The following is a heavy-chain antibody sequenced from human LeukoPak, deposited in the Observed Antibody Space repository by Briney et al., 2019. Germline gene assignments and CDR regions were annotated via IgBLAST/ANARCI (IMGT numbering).Heavy chain of an antibody. Sequence: SETLSLTCTVSGGSISSGSYYWSWIRRPAGKGLEWIGRIYTSGSTNYNPSLKSRVTISVDTSKNQFSLKLSSVTAADTAVYYCARGSRITMIGSDAFDIWGQGTMVTVSS. CDR3: ARGSRITMIGSDAFDI. CDR1: GGSISSGSYY. CDR2: IYTSGST. D-gene: IGHD3-10*02. V-gene: IGHV4-61*02. J-gene: IGHJ3*02.